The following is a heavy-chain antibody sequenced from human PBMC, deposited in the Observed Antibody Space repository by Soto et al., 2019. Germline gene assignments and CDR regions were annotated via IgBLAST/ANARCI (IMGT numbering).Heavy chain of an antibody. CDR3: AKPRFRDSIIFPLDY. Sequence: GGSLRLSCAASGFTFSSYAMSWVRQAPGKGLEWVSAISGSGGSTYYADSVKGRFTISRDNSKNTLYLQMNSLRAEDTAVYYCAKPRFRDSIIFPLDYGGQGPRVTVSS. D-gene: IGHD3-3*02. J-gene: IGHJ4*02. CDR2: ISGSGGST. CDR1: GFTFSSYA. V-gene: IGHV3-23*01.